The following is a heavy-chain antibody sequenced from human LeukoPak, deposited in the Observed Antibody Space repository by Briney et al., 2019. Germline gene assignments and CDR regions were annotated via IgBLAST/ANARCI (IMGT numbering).Heavy chain of an antibody. CDR3: AKDIGDTAMGSFDY. Sequence: GGSLRLSCAASGFTFDDYTMHWVRHATGKGLEWVSLISWDGGSTYADSVKGRFTISRDNSKNSLYLQMNSLRTEDTALYYCAKDIGDTAMGSFDYWGQGTLVTVSS. CDR1: GFTFDDYT. CDR2: ISWDGGST. V-gene: IGHV3-43*01. D-gene: IGHD5-18*01. J-gene: IGHJ4*02.